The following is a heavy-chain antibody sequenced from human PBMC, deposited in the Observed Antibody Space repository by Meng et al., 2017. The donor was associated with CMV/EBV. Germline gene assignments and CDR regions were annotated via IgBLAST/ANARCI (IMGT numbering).Heavy chain of an antibody. Sequence: ASVKVSCKASGYTFTSYGISWVRQAPGQGLEWMGWISAYNGNTNYAQKLQGRVTMTTDTSTSTAYMELRSLRSEDTAVYYCARDFGQLRFLEWLSRTWFDPWGQGTLVTVSS. CDR3: ARDFGQLRFLEWLSRTWFDP. J-gene: IGHJ5*02. V-gene: IGHV1-18*01. CDR2: ISAYNGNT. CDR1: GYTFTSYG. D-gene: IGHD3-3*01.